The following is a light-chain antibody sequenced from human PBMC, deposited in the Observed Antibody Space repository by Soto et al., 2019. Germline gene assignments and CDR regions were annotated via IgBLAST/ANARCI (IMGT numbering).Light chain of an antibody. CDR3: QQRSNWPLT. V-gene: IGKV3-11*01. Sequence: EIVLTQSPATLSLSPGERATLSCRASQSVTSYLAWYQQRPGQAPRLLIYDASNRVAGIPARFSGSGSGTDFTLTINSLEPEDFAIYYGQQRSNWPLTFGGGTKVEIK. CDR2: DAS. J-gene: IGKJ4*01. CDR1: QSVTSY.